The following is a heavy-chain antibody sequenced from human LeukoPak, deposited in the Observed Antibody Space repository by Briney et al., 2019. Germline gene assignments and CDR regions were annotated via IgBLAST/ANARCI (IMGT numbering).Heavy chain of an antibody. CDR2: INTDGGDT. Sequence: PGGSLRLSRAASGFTFGSYWMHWVRQAPGKGLVWVSRINTDGGDTIYADSVKGRFTISRDNAKNTLFLQMNSLRAEDTAVYYCARDEKIVGASGQDYWGQGTLVTVSS. V-gene: IGHV3-74*01. D-gene: IGHD1-26*01. J-gene: IGHJ4*02. CDR3: ARDEKIVGASGQDY. CDR1: GFTFGSYW.